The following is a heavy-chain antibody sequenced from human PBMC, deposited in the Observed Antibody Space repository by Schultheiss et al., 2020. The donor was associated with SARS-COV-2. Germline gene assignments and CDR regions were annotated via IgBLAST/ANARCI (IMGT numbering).Heavy chain of an antibody. V-gene: IGHV4-59*01. CDR2: IYYSGST. CDR3: ARLHYHYGMCV. Sequence: SETLSLTCTVSGGSISSYYWSWIRQPPGKGLEWIGYIYYSGSTNYNPSLKSRVTISVDTSKNQFSLKLSSVTAADTAVYYCARLHYHYGMCVWGQGTTVTVSS. CDR1: GGSISSYY. J-gene: IGHJ6*02.